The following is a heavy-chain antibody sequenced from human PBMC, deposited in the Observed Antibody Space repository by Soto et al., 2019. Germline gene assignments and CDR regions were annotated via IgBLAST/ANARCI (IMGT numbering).Heavy chain of an antibody. CDR1: GGSISSYY. V-gene: IGHV4-59*08. CDR2: IYYSGST. Sequence: SETLSLTCTVSGGSISSYYWSWIRQPPGKGLEWIGYIYYSGSTNYNPSLKSRVTISVDTSKNQFSLKLSSVTAADTAVYYCARGSAVAAHLGYYYYMDVWGKGTTVTVSS. CDR3: ARGSAVAAHLGYYYYMDV. J-gene: IGHJ6*03. D-gene: IGHD2-15*01.